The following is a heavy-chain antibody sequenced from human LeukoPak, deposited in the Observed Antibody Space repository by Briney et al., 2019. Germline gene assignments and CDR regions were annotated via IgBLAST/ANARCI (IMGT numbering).Heavy chain of an antibody. J-gene: IGHJ6*02. V-gene: IGHV3-21*01. D-gene: IGHD6-6*01. CDR2: ISSSSSYI. CDR1: GFTFSSYS. Sequence: GGSLRLSCAASGFTFSSYSRNWVRQAPGKGLEWVSSISSSSSYIYYADSVKGRFTISRDNAKNSLYLQMNSLRAEDTAVYYCAREMGSSYGMDVWGQGTTVTVSS. CDR3: AREMGSSYGMDV.